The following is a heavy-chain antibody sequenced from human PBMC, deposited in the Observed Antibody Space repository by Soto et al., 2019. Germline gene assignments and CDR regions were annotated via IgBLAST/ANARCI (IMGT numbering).Heavy chain of an antibody. D-gene: IGHD2-2*01. CDR3: ASDSGGYCSSTSCYDHWFDP. CDR1: GFTFSSYS. J-gene: IGHJ5*02. CDR2: ISSSSSYI. Sequence: EVQLVESGGGLVKPGGSLRLSCAASGFTFSSYSMNWVRQAPGKGLEWVSSISSSSSYIYYADSVKGRFTISRDNAKNSLYLQMNGLRDEDTAVYYCASDSGGYCSSTSCYDHWFDPWGQGTLVTVSS. V-gene: IGHV3-21*01.